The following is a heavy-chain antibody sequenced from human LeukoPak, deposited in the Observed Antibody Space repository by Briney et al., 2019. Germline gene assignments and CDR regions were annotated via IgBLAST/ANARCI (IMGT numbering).Heavy chain of an antibody. CDR2: ISDSGGAI. D-gene: IGHD3-3*02. CDR1: GFTFRTYA. J-gene: IGHJ4*02. Sequence: GGSVRLSCVASGFTFRTYALNWVRQAPGKGLEWVSAISDSGGAIYYADSVKGRFTMSRDNSKNSLFLQMNSLRAEDTAVYYCARIGSAAFTDYWGQGTLVTVSS. V-gene: IGHV3-23*01. CDR3: ARIGSAAFTDY.